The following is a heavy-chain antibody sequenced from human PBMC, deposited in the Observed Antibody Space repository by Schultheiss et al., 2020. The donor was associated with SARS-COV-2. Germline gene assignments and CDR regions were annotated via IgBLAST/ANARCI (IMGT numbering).Heavy chain of an antibody. CDR1: GYSFTSYW. J-gene: IGHJ4*02. CDR3: ARQAYDFWSGYRYPFDY. Sequence: GESLKISCKGSGYSFTSYWIGWVRQMPGKGLEWMGIIYPGDSDTRYSTSFQGQVTISADKSISTAYLQWSSLKASDTAMYYCARQAYDFWSGYRYPFDYWGQGTLVTVSS. CDR2: IYPGDSDT. D-gene: IGHD3-3*01. V-gene: IGHV5-51*01.